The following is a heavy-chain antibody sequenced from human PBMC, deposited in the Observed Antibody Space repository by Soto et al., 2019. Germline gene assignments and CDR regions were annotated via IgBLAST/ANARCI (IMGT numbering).Heavy chain of an antibody. CDR2: IKQDGSEK. V-gene: IGHV3-7*01. D-gene: IGHD5-18*01. Sequence: EVQLVESGGGLVQPGGSLRLSCVASGFTFSNYWMSWVRQAPGKGLEWVANIKQDGSEKYYVDSVKGRFTISRDNAKNALYLQMNSLRAEDTAVYYCARRGYSYGYLYYYYMDVWGKGTTVTVSS. CDR3: ARRGYSYGYLYYYYMDV. CDR1: GFTFSNYW. J-gene: IGHJ6*03.